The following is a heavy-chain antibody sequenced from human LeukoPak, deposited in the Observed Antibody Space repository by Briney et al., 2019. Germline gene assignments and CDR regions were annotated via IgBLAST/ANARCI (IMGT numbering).Heavy chain of an antibody. J-gene: IGHJ4*02. D-gene: IGHD5-12*01. V-gene: IGHV4-59*01. Sequence: SETLSLTCTVSGGSISRYYWNWIRQPPGKGLEWIGYISYSGSTNYNPSLKSRVTISVDTSKNQFSLKLSSVTAADTAVYYCARDSSGYAYYFDYWGQGTLLTVSS. CDR3: ARDSSGYAYYFDY. CDR2: ISYSGST. CDR1: GGSISRYY.